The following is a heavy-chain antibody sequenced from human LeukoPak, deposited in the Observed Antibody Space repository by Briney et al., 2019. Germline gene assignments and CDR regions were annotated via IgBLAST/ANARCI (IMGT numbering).Heavy chain of an antibody. V-gene: IGHV5-51*01. J-gene: IGHJ6*03. CDR1: GYSFTSYW. D-gene: IGHD2-15*01. CDR2: IYPGDSDT. Sequence: GESLKISCKGSGYSFTSYWIGWVRQMPGKGLEWMGIIYPGDSDTRYSPSFQGQVTISADKSISTAYLQWSSLKASDTAMYYCARLSCRGGSCPFYYYMDVWGKGTTVTVSS. CDR3: ARLSCRGGSCPFYYYMDV.